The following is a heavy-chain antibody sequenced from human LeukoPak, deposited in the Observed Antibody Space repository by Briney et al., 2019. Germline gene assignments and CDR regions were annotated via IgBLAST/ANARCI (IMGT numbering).Heavy chain of an antibody. Sequence: SQTLSLTCAVSGGPISSGGYSWSWIRQPPGKGLEWIGYIYHNGNTYYNPSLKSRVTISVDRSKNHFSLKLSSVTAADTAMYYCASTPSSYCSGGSCFLYWGQGTLVTVSS. CDR3: ASTPSSYCSGGSCFLY. V-gene: IGHV4-30-2*01. J-gene: IGHJ4*02. CDR1: GGPISSGGYS. CDR2: IYHNGNT. D-gene: IGHD2-15*01.